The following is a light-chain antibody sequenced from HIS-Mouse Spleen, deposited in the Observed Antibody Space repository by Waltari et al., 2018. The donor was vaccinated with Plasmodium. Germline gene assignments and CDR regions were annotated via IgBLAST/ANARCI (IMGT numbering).Light chain of an antibody. V-gene: IGKV3-11*01. CDR3: QQRSNWPALT. J-gene: IGKJ4*01. CDR2: DAS. Sequence: EILLTQPPASLSLSPGERATLSCRASQSVRSYLAWYQQKPGQAPRLLIYDASNRATGIPARFSGSGSGTDFTLTISSLEPEDFAVYYCQQRSNWPALTFGGGTKVEIK. CDR1: QSVRSY.